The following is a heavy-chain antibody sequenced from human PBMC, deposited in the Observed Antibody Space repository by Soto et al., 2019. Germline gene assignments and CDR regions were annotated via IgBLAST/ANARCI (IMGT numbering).Heavy chain of an antibody. CDR3: AKSLAYYYYYGMEV. V-gene: IGHV3-23*01. CDR2: ISGSGGST. Sequence: EVQLLESGGGLVQPGGSLRLSCAASGFTFSSYAMSWVRQAPGKGLEWVSAISGSGGSTYYADSVKGRFTISRDNSRHTLSLQKHSLSAEDTAVYYCAKSLAYYYYYGMEVWGQGNTVTVSS. CDR1: GFTFSSYA. J-gene: IGHJ6*02.